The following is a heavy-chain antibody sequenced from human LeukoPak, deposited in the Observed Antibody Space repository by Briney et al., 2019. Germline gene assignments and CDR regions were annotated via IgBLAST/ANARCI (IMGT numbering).Heavy chain of an antibody. V-gene: IGHV1/OR15-1*02. J-gene: IGHJ4*02. CDR2: INPNSGGT. CDR1: GYIFTDYY. CDR3: ARDQGYGGNTGPFDY. Sequence: ASVKVSCKASGYIFTDYYMHWVRQAPGQELGWMGRINPNSGGTNYAQKFQGRVTMTRDTSISTAYTELSSLRSENTATYYCARDQGYGGNTGPFDYWGQGTLVTVSS. D-gene: IGHD4-23*01.